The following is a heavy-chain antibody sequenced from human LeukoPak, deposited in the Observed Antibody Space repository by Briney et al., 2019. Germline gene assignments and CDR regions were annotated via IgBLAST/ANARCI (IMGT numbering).Heavy chain of an antibody. CDR2: ISAYNGNT. D-gene: IGHD2-2*02. V-gene: IGHV1-18*01. CDR3: ARDPDIVVVPAAITPHFDY. CDR1: GYTFTSYG. J-gene: IGHJ4*02. Sequence: ASVKVSCKASGYTFTSYGISWVRQAPGQGLEWMGWISAYNGNTNYAQKLQGRVTMTTDTSTSTAYMELRSLRSDDTAMYYCARDPDIVVVPAAITPHFDYWGQGTLVTVSS.